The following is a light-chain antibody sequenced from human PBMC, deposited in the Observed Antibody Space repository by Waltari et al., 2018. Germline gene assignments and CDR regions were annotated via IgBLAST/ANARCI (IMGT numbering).Light chain of an antibody. V-gene: IGKV4-1*01. Sequence: DIVMTQSPDSLAVSLGERATINCKSSQSVLYSSNNKNYSAWYQQKPGQPPKMLIYWASTRESGVPDRFSGGGSGTDFTLTISSLQAEDVAVYYCQQYYSTPFTFGPGTKVDIK. CDR1: QSVLYSSNNKNY. J-gene: IGKJ3*01. CDR2: WAS. CDR3: QQYYSTPFT.